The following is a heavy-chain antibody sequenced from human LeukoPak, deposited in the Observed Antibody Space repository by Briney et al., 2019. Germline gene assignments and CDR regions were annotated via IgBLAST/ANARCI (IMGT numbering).Heavy chain of an antibody. Sequence: GGSLRLSSAASGFTFSSYIMNWVRQAPGKGLEWVSSISSSSSYIYYADSVKGRFTISRDNAKNSLYLQMNSLRAEDTAVYYCAREPLYSSSWYGGNYWGQGTLVTVSS. D-gene: IGHD6-13*01. CDR3: AREPLYSSSWYGGNY. CDR2: ISSSSSYI. J-gene: IGHJ4*02. CDR1: GFTFSSYI. V-gene: IGHV3-21*01.